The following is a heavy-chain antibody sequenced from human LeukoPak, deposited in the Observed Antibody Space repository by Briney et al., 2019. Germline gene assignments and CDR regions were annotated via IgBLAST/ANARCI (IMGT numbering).Heavy chain of an antibody. J-gene: IGHJ4*02. CDR3: AKDPTSTYEFWGSGGALDY. CDR1: GFTFSSYA. CDR2: ISGSGGST. V-gene: IGHV3-23*01. Sequence: GGSLRLSCAASGFTFSSYAMSWVRQAPGKGLEWVSAISGSGGSTYYADSVKGRFTISRDNSKNTLYLQMNSLRAEDTAVYYCAKDPTSTYEFWGSGGALDYWGQGTLVTVSS. D-gene: IGHD7-27*01.